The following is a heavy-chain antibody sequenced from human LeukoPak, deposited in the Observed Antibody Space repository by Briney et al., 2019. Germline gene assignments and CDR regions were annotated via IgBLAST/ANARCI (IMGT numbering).Heavy chain of an antibody. V-gene: IGHV3-7*01. J-gene: IGHJ2*01. CDR2: IKQDGSEK. Sequence: GGFLRLSCAASGFTFSSYWMSWVRQAPGKGLEWVANIKQDGSEKYYVDSVKGRFTISRDNAKNSLYLQMNSLRAEDTAVYYCAREYCSGGSCYSDWYFDLWGRGTLVTVSS. CDR1: GFTFSSYW. D-gene: IGHD2-15*01. CDR3: AREYCSGGSCYSDWYFDL.